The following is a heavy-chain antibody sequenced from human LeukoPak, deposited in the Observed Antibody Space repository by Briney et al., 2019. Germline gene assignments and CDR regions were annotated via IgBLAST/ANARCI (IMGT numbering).Heavy chain of an antibody. CDR2: VYYSGDT. Sequence: SETLFLTCTVSGDSVSGVYWSWIRQPPGKGLEWIGYVYYSGDTNYNPPLKSRVTMSLDTSKNQVSLRLSSVTAADTAVYYCARHPFATPFDYWGRGTLLTVSS. V-gene: IGHV4-59*08. D-gene: IGHD2-15*01. J-gene: IGHJ4*02. CDR1: GDSVSGVY. CDR3: ARHPFATPFDY.